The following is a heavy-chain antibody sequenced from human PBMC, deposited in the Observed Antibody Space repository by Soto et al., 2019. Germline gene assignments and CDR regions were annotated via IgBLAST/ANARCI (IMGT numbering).Heavy chain of an antibody. CDR2: IYYSGST. D-gene: IGHD2-2*01. CDR3: ARHDGGGAAAAMGWFDP. V-gene: IGHV4-39*01. CDR1: GGSISSSSYY. Sequence: QLQLQESGPGLVKPSETLSLTCTVSGGSISSSSYYWGWIRQPPGKGLEWIGSIYYSGSTYYNPSLKSRVTISVDTSKNQFSLKLSSVTAADTAVYYCARHDGGGAAAAMGWFDPWGQGTLVTVSS. J-gene: IGHJ5*02.